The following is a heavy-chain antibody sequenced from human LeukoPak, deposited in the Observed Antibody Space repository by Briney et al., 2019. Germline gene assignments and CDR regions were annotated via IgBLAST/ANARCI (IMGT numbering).Heavy chain of an antibody. J-gene: IGHJ5*02. CDR3: ARGGGLLWFGELNR. CDR2: VYFSGST. D-gene: IGHD3-10*01. CDR1: GGSVSGRSYY. Sequence: SETLSLTCSVSGGSVSGRSYYWGWIRQPPGKGLEWIGSVYFSGSTYYNPSLKSRVTISVDTSKNQFSLKLSSVTAADTAVYYCARGGGLLWFGELNRWGQGTLVTVSS. V-gene: IGHV4-39*07.